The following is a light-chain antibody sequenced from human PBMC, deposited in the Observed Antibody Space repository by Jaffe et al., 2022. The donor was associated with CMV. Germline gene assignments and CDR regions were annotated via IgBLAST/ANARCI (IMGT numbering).Light chain of an antibody. CDR1: QSVNSNY. CDR2: GAS. V-gene: IGKV3-20*01. Sequence: DIVLTQSPGTLSLSPGERATLSCRASQSVNSNYLAWHQQKPGQAPRLLIYGASSRATGIPDRFSGSGSGTDFTLTISRLEPEDFAMYYCQQYGSSPYTFGQGTKLEIK. J-gene: IGKJ2*01. CDR3: QQYGSSPYT.